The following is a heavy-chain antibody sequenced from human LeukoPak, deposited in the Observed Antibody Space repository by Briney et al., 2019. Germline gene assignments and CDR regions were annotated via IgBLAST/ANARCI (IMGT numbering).Heavy chain of an antibody. Sequence: GSLRLLRCTFWFNLHSLYLKRVRQASGKGLEWVSYISSSSSTIYYADSVKGRFTISRDNAKNSLYLQMNSLRAEDTAVYYCARVHGWAFDYWGQGALVTVSS. D-gene: IGHD3-10*01. CDR3: ARVHGWAFDY. J-gene: IGHJ4*02. CDR2: ISSSSSTI. CDR1: FNLHSLY. V-gene: IGHV3-48*04.